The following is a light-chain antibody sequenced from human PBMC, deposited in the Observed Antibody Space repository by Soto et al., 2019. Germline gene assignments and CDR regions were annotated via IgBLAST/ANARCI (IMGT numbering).Light chain of an antibody. CDR3: QQSYSVPHT. CDR1: QDISNY. J-gene: IGKJ2*01. Sequence: DIQMTQSPSSLSASVGDRVTITCQASQDISNYLNWYQQKPGKAPKLLIYDASNLETGVPSRFSGSGSGTDFALTISSLQPEDFATFYCQQSYSVPHTFGQGTKLEI. CDR2: DAS. V-gene: IGKV1-39*01.